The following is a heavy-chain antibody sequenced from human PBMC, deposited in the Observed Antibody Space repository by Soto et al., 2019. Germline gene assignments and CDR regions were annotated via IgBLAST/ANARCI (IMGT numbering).Heavy chain of an antibody. CDR3: ARRDSGGFFRFFDS. J-gene: IGHJ4*02. CDR1: GGSLSTNP. V-gene: IGHV1-69*06. D-gene: IGHD2-15*01. Sequence: QVQLVQSGTEVKKPGSSVKVSCKTSGGSLSTNPISWVRQAPGQGLEWMGGTGSGTGPGNHAQKFQGRLTVTADKATGTVYMELTNLSSEDTAVYYCARRDSGGFFRFFDSWGQGTLVTVSS. CDR2: TGSGTGPG.